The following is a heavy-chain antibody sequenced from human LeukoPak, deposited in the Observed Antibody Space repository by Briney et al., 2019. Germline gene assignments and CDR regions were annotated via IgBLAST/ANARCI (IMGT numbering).Heavy chain of an antibody. CDR3: ARDQGYMITFGGVIVPDY. Sequence: ASVKVSCKASGYTFTSYGISWVRQALGQGLEWMGWISANNGNTNYAQKLQGRVTMTTDTSTSTAYMELRSLRSDDTAVYYCARDQGYMITFGGVIVPDYWGQGTLVTVSS. CDR1: GYTFTSYG. J-gene: IGHJ4*02. D-gene: IGHD3-16*02. V-gene: IGHV1-18*01. CDR2: ISANNGNT.